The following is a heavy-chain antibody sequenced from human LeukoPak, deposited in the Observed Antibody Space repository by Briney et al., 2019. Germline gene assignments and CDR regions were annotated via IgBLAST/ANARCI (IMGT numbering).Heavy chain of an antibody. Sequence: PGGSLRLSRAASGFSVSSNYISWVRQAPGKGLEWVSVIYSGGNTYYADSVKGRFTISRDNAKNSLYLQMNSLRAEDTAVYYCAELGITMIGGVWGKGTTVTISS. CDR1: GFSVSSNY. J-gene: IGHJ6*04. D-gene: IGHD3-10*02. CDR2: IYSGGNT. CDR3: AELGITMIGGV. V-gene: IGHV3-53*01.